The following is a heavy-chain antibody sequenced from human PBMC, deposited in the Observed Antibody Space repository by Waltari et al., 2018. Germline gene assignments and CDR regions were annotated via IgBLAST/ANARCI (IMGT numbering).Heavy chain of an antibody. J-gene: IGHJ6*02. CDR1: GGSISSYY. V-gene: IGHV4-59*01. CDR2: IYYSGST. CDR3: ARGGYCSSTSCYGMDV. D-gene: IGHD2-2*01. Sequence: QVQLQESDPGLVKPLETLSLTCTVSGGSISSYYWSWIRQPPGKGLEWIGYIYYSGSTNYNPSLKSRVTISVDTSKNQFSLKLSSVTAADTAVYYCARGGYCSSTSCYGMDVWGQGTTVTVSS.